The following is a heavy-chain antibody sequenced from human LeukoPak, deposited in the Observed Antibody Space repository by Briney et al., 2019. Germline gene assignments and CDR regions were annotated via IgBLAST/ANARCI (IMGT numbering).Heavy chain of an antibody. D-gene: IGHD4-17*01. CDR3: AKGGPPYGDYVYFDY. V-gene: IGHV3-23*01. Sequence: GGSLRLSCAASGFTLNTYAMTWVRQAPGKGLEWVSGISGSGGITYYADSVKGRFTISRDNSKSTLYLQMNSLRAEDTALYYCAKGGPPYGDYVYFDYWGQGTLVTVSS. CDR2: ISGSGGIT. CDR1: GFTLNTYA. J-gene: IGHJ4*02.